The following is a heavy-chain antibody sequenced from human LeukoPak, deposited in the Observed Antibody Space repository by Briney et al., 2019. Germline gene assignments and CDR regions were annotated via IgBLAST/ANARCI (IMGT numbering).Heavy chain of an antibody. V-gene: IGHV1-69*13. Sequence: SVKVSCKASGGTFSSYAISWVRQAPGQGLEWMGGIIPIFGTANYAQKFQGRVTITADESTSTAYMELSSLRSEDTAVYYCTRDGDTARWVPGYWGQGTLVTVSS. J-gene: IGHJ4*02. CDR1: GGTFSSYA. D-gene: IGHD5-18*01. CDR3: TRDGDTARWVPGY. CDR2: IIPIFGTA.